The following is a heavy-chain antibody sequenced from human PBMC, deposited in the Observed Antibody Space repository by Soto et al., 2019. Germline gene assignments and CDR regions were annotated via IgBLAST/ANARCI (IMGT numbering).Heavy chain of an antibody. V-gene: IGHV4-39*01. J-gene: IGHJ4*02. CDR3: ASYHGSESFYYNGIDY. Sequence: QLKLQESGPGLVKPSETLSLTCTVYGDSISSSRYYWGWIRQPPGKGLEWIGSIYYSGSTYYNPSLKSRVTISVDTSKNQFSLKLNSVTAADTAVYYCASYHGSESFYYNGIDYWGQGTLVTVSS. CDR1: GDSISSSRYY. D-gene: IGHD3-10*01. CDR2: IYYSGST.